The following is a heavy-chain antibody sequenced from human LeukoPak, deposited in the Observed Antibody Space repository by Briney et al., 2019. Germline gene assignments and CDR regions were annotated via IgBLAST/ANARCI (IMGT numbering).Heavy chain of an antibody. CDR2: INLNNGGT. V-gene: IGHV1-2*02. CDR1: GFTFTGYY. D-gene: IGHD5-18*01. J-gene: IGHJ4*02. CDR3: ARCVDTAMASDY. Sequence: ASVKVSCKASGFTFTGYYMNWVRQAPGRGLEWMGWINLNNGGTNYAQKFQGRVTMTRDTSISTAYMELSRLRSDDTAVYYCARCVDTAMASDYWGQGTLVTVSS.